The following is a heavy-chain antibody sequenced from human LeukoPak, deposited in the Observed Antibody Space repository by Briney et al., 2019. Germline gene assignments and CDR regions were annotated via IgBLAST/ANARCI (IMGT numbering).Heavy chain of an antibody. V-gene: IGHV6-1*01. CDR1: GDRFSSNSAA. D-gene: IGHD6-19*01. CDR2: TYYRSGWNN. Sequence: SQTLSLTCAISGDRFSSNSAAWNWIRQSPSRGLEWLGRTYYRSGWNNDYAVSVKSRITINPDTSKNQFSLQLNSVTPEDTAVYYCARDVGSGWSSFDYWGQGTLVTVSS. J-gene: IGHJ4*02. CDR3: ARDVGSGWSSFDY.